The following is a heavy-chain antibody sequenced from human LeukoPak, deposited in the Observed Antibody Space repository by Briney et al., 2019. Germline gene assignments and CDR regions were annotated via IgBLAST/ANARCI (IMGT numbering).Heavy chain of an antibody. CDR1: GFTVSSNY. Sequence: GGSLRLFCAASGFTVSSNYMSWVRQAPGKGLEWVSVIYSGGSTYYADSVKGRFTISRDNSKNTLYLQMNSLRAENTAVYYCASWNSRHIVVVTATGAFDIWGQGTMVTVSS. D-gene: IGHD2-21*02. J-gene: IGHJ3*02. CDR3: ASWNSRHIVVVTATGAFDI. CDR2: IYSGGST. V-gene: IGHV3-66*01.